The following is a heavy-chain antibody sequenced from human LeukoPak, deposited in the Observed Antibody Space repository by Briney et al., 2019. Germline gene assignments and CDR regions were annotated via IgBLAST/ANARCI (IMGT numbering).Heavy chain of an antibody. V-gene: IGHV3-53*04. CDR3: ARDLAGFQEPRYYYYMNV. CDR2: IYSDDRA. J-gene: IGHJ6*03. CDR1: GFTVSRNV. Sequence: QPGGSLRLSCVASGFTVSRNVMSWVRQAQGKGLEWVSLIYSDDRAFYADSVKGRFTISRNNSKNTLFLQMSSLKPEDTAIYYCARDLAGFQEPRYYYYMNVWGKGTTVTVSS. D-gene: IGHD1-14*01.